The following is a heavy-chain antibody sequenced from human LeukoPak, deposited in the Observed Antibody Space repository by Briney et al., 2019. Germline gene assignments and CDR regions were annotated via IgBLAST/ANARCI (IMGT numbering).Heavy chain of an antibody. Sequence: PGGSLRLSCAASGFTFISNWMHWVRQAPGKGLVWVSRINSDGSSTSYADSVKGRFTTSRDNAKNTLYLQMNSLRAEDTAVYYCARTVTDAFDIWGQGTMVTVSS. J-gene: IGHJ3*02. CDR3: ARTVTDAFDI. D-gene: IGHD3/OR15-3a*01. CDR1: GFTFISNW. V-gene: IGHV3-74*01. CDR2: INSDGSST.